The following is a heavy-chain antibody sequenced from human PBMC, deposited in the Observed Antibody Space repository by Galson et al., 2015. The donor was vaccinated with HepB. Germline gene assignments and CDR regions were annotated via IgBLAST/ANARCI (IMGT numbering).Heavy chain of an antibody. D-gene: IGHD1-26*01. CDR1: GGSISSGSYY. Sequence: TLSLTCTVSGGSISSGSYYWSWIRQPAGKGLEWIGRIYTSGSTNYNPSLKSRVTISVATSKNQFSLKMSSVTAADTAVYYCARGGGSYRFDAFDIWGQGTMVTVSS. V-gene: IGHV4-61*02. CDR2: IYTSGST. J-gene: IGHJ3*02. CDR3: ARGGGSYRFDAFDI.